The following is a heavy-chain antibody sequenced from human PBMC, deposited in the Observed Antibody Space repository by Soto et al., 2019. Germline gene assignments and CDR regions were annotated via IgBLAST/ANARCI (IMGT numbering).Heavy chain of an antibody. CDR2: IIPVFGTA. J-gene: IGHJ3*02. D-gene: IGHD3-22*01. Sequence: SVKVSCKASGGTFSSYAISWVRQAPGQGLEWMGGIIPVFGTANYAQKFQGRATITADESTSTAYMELSSLRSEDTAVYYCASIYYDSSGYYFGSHAFDIWGQGTMVTVSS. CDR3: ASIYYDSSGYYFGSHAFDI. CDR1: GGTFSSYA. V-gene: IGHV1-69*13.